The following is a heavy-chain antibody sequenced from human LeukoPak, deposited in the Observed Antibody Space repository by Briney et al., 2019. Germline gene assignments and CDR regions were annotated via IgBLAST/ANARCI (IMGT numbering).Heavy chain of an antibody. J-gene: IGHJ6*03. CDR2: IYPGDSDT. D-gene: IGHD1-26*01. Sequence: GESLKISCKGAGYSFTSYWICWVRQMPGKGLEWMGIIYPGDSDTRYSPSFQGQVTISADKSISTAYLQWSSLKASDTAMYYCARSLVGAHYYYYMDVWGKGTTVTVSS. CDR3: ARSLVGAHYYYYMDV. CDR1: GYSFTSYW. V-gene: IGHV5-51*01.